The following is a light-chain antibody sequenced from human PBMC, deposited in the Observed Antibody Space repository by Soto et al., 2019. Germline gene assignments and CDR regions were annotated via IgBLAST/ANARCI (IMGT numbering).Light chain of an antibody. CDR3: QHYDSYSGT. V-gene: IGKV1-5*03. CDR1: QSINSW. CDR2: RAS. Sequence: DIQMTQSPSTLSASVGDRVTITCRASQSINSWLAWYQQKPGKAPRLLIYRASSLEGGVPSRFSGSGSGAEFTLTINSLQPDDFATYCCQHYDSYSGTFGPGTKVDIK. J-gene: IGKJ3*01.